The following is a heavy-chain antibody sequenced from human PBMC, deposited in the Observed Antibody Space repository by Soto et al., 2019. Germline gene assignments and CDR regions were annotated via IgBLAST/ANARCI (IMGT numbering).Heavy chain of an antibody. CDR3: ARDGGVWAYGDYIYPPLY. Sequence: EVQLVESGGGLVQPGGSLRLSCAASGFTFSSYNMNWVRQAPGKGLEWVSYISSSSSTIYYADSVKGRFTISRDNAKNSLYLQMNSLRAEDTAVYYCARDGGVWAYGDYIYPPLYWGQGTLVTVSS. CDR1: GFTFSSYN. V-gene: IGHV3-48*01. D-gene: IGHD4-17*01. J-gene: IGHJ4*02. CDR2: ISSSSSTI.